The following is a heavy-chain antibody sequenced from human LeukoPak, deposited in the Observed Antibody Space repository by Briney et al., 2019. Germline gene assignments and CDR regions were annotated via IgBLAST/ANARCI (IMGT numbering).Heavy chain of an antibody. CDR3: ASQEGLYSSSRA. CDR1: GGSLGNYY. Sequence: SETLSLTCRDSGGSLGNYYWSWLRQSPGKGLEWIAYIFRTGTVTHSPFLQSRVSMSVDTSKNQFSLNLTSVTAADTAVFYCASQEGLYSSSRAWGQGTLVTVSS. D-gene: IGHD6-6*01. V-gene: IGHV4-59*08. CDR2: IFRTGTV. J-gene: IGHJ5*02.